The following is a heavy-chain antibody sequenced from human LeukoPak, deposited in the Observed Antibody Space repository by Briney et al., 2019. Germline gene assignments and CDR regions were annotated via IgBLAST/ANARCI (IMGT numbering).Heavy chain of an antibody. Sequence: GGSLRLSCAASGFTFSSYSMNWVRQAPGKGLEWVAFIRFDGNDKYYADSMKGRFTISRDNSKNTLYLQMKSLRAEDTAVYWCAKDRAPWAFDYWGQGTLVTVSS. CDR3: AKDRAPWAFDY. CDR1: GFTFSSYS. D-gene: IGHD1-26*01. J-gene: IGHJ4*02. V-gene: IGHV3-30*02. CDR2: IRFDGNDK.